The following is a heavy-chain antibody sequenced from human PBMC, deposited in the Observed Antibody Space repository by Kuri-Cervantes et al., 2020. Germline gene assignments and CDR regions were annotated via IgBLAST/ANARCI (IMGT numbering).Heavy chain of an antibody. CDR3: ARGGSLSNSYYRYYFDF. CDR1: GFTFSSYA. D-gene: IGHD1-26*01. Sequence: GESLKISCAASGFTFSSYAMHWVRQAPGKGLEWVAIISYDGSNKYYADSVKGRFTISRDSSKSTLYLQMNSLGAEDTAVYYCARGGSLSNSYYRYYFDFWGQGTLVTVSS. V-gene: IGHV3-30-3*01. CDR2: ISYDGSNK. J-gene: IGHJ4*02.